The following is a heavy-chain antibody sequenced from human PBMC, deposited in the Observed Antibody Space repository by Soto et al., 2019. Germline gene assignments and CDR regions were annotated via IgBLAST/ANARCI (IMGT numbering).Heavy chain of an antibody. D-gene: IGHD2-15*01. CDR3: ASGYCSGGSCRSRDWFDP. CDR1: GGTFSSYT. V-gene: IGHV1-69*02. Sequence: QVQLVQSGAEVKKPGSSVKVSCKASGGTFSSYTISWVRQAPGQGLEWMGRIIPILGIANYAQKFQGRVTITADKSTSTAYMELSSQRSEDTAVYYCASGYCSGGSCRSRDWFDPWGQGNLVTVSS. CDR2: IIPILGIA. J-gene: IGHJ5*02.